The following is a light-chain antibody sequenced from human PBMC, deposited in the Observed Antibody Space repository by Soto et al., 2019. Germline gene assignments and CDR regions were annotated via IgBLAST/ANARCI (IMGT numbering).Light chain of an antibody. J-gene: IGLJ3*02. CDR1: GLPRKY. Sequence: SYELTQPPSVSVSLGQMARITCSGEGLPRKYAYWYQQKPGQPPVLVIHKDSERPSGFPERFSGSSSGTIATLTITGVQAEDEADYYCLSADSGRTTSYRVFGGGTKLTVL. CDR3: LSADSGRTTSYRV. V-gene: IGLV3-16*01. CDR2: KDS.